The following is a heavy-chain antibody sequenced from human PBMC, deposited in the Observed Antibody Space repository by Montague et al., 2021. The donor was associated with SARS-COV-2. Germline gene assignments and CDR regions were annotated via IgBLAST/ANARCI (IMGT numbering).Heavy chain of an antibody. CDR3: VRGVTMARAISSYFDY. J-gene: IGHJ4*02. CDR2: HYYSATN. V-gene: IGHV4-39*07. Sequence: SETLSLTCTVSGGSISRYCHSWGCLCPPQGKELEWLVSHYYSATNYYSLSLQSRVTMSVHTSQNQFSLNSNSVTAADTAVYYCVRGVTMARAISSYFDYWGQGTLVTVSS. D-gene: IGHD3-10*01. CDR1: GGSISRYCHS.